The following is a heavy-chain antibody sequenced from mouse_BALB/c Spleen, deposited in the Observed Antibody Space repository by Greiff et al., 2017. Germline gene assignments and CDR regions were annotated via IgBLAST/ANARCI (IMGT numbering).Heavy chain of an antibody. J-gene: IGHJ4*01. V-gene: IGHV5-6-4*01. CDR1: GFTFSSYT. CDR3: TRDLEGDAMDY. CDR2: ISSGGSYT. Sequence: EVKLMESGGGLVKPGGSLKLSCAASGFTFSSYTMSWVRQTPEKRLEWVATISSGGSYTYYPDSVKGRFTISRDNAKNTLYLQMSSLKSEDTAMYYCTRDLEGDAMDYWGQGTSVTVSS.